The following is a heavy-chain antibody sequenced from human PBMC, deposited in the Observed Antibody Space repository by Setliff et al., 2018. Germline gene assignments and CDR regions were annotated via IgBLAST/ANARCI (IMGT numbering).Heavy chain of an antibody. CDR2: IITAFGSA. CDR3: ATSPKKVTGSDYYNYYMDV. V-gene: IGHV1-69*06. J-gene: IGHJ6*03. D-gene: IGHD3-9*01. CDR1: GTTFNSHA. Sequence: SVKVSCKTSGTTFNSHAINWVRQAPGQGLEWMGRIITAFGSAISAQKFQDRVSITADRTTYTAYRELTSLTLEDTAVYYCATSPKKVTGSDYYNYYMDVWGKGTTVTVSS.